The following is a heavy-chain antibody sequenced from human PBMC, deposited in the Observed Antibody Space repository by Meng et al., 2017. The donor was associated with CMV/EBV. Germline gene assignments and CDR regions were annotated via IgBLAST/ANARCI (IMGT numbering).Heavy chain of an antibody. V-gene: IGHV3-11*01. Sequence: GESLRLSCVASGFTFTDYYMSWIRQAPGKGLEWVSYISYSADTMDYADSVSGRFTISRDNAENSVFLQMNSLTVDDSAIYYCARGHYGMDVWGQGTTVTVSS. CDR2: ISYSADTM. J-gene: IGHJ6*02. CDR1: GFTFTDYY. CDR3: ARGHYGMDV.